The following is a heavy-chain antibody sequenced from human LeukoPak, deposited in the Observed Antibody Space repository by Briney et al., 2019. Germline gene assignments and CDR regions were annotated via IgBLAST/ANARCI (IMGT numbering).Heavy chain of an antibody. J-gene: IGHJ3*02. CDR3: ARVYCSGGSCCYNAFDI. CDR1: GGSISRNY. Sequence: SETLSLTCTVSGGSISRNYWNWIRQPPGKGLEWIGYIYFSGSTSYNPSLKSRVTLSVDTSKNQFSLKLSSVTAADTAVYYCARVYCSGGSCCYNAFDIWGQGTMVTVSS. V-gene: IGHV4-59*01. CDR2: IYFSGST. D-gene: IGHD2-15*01.